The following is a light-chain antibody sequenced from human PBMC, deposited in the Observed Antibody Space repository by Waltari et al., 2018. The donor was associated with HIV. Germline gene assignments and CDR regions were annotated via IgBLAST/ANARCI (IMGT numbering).Light chain of an antibody. J-gene: IGLJ3*02. CDR3: AAWDDSLSAWV. CDR2: GNN. CDR1: SSNIGRNT. Sequence: QSVLTQPPSASGTPGQRVTISCSGSSSNIGRNTVNWFQQLPGTAPKLLISGNNQRPSGVPDRLSGSKSDTSASLAISGLQSEDEADYYCAAWDDSLSAWVFGGGTKLAVL. V-gene: IGLV1-44*01.